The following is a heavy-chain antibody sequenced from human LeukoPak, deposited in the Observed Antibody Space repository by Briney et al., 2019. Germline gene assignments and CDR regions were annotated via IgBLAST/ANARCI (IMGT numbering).Heavy chain of an antibody. CDR1: QHTFHLPY. J-gene: IGHJ6*02. CDR2: THPNSGGT. CDR3: ARDGGYSNYASYYGMDV. Sequence: ATVQVPHYSFQHTFHLPYMHWVRPALRLLIEPPPWTHPNSGGTNYAQKFQGRVTMTRDTSISTVYMELSRLRSDDTAVYYCARDGGYSNYASYYGMDVWGQGTTVTVSS. D-gene: IGHD4-11*01. V-gene: IGHV1-2*02.